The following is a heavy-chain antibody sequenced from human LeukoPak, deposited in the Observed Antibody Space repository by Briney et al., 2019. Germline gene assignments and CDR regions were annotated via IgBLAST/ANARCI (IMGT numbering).Heavy chain of an antibody. J-gene: IGHJ5*02. D-gene: IGHD6-19*01. V-gene: IGHV3-23*01. CDR3: AKDVGRGSGWYP. CDR2: IIGSGGTT. CDR1: GFTFHIYA. Sequence: GGSLRLSCAASGFTFHIYAMNWVRQAPGKGLEWVSGIIGSGGTTFYVDSVKGRFTISRDNSKNTLYLQMNCLRAEDTAVYYCAKDVGRGSGWYPWGRGTLVTVSS.